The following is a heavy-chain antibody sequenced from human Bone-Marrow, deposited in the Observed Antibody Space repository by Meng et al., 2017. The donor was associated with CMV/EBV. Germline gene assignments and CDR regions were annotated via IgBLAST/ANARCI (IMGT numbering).Heavy chain of an antibody. CDR2: IYYSGTT. CDR3: AKEIQIGADY. J-gene: IGHJ4*02. CDR1: GDSIRRSTYY. V-gene: IGHV4-39*07. D-gene: IGHD2/OR15-2a*01. Sequence: SETPSLTCTVSGDSIRRSTYYWGWIRQPPGKGLEWIGSIYYSGTTYYNSSLKSRVTMSVDTSKNQFSLKLNSVTAADTAVYYCAKEIQIGADYWGQGTLVTVSS.